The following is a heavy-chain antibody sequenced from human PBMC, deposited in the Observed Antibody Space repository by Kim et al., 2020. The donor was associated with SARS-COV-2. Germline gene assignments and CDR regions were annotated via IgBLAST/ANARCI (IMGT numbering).Heavy chain of an antibody. Sequence: SGRGRFTISRDNSRNTVYLQMNSLRAEDTAVYYCARLGPVTANYYYGMDVWGQGTTVTVSS. V-gene: IGHV3-53*01. D-gene: IGHD2-21*02. J-gene: IGHJ6*02. CDR3: ARLGPVTANYYYGMDV.